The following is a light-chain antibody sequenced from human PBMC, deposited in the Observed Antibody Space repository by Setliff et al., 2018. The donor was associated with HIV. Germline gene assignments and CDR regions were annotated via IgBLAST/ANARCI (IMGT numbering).Light chain of an antibody. Sequence: SVLTQPASVSGSPGQSITISCTGTSSDVGGYNYVSWYQLHPGKAPKLMIFDVSERPSGVSNRFSGSKSGNTASLTISGLQAEDEADYYCSSYISSSTLVVFGGGTKVTVL. CDR1: SSDVGGYNY. V-gene: IGLV2-14*03. J-gene: IGLJ2*01. CDR3: SSYISSSTLVV. CDR2: DVS.